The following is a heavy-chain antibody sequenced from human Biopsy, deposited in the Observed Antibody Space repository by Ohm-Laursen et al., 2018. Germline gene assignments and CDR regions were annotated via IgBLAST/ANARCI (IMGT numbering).Heavy chain of an antibody. J-gene: IGHJ3*02. CDR1: GGSISGSS. Sequence: GTLSLTCTVSGGSISGSSWSWIRQAPGRGLEWVGYISYSGSTSNNPSLKSRITISMDTSKNQISLKVTSVTATDTAVYYCAKHGSGWTGDDALHIWGQGTMVTVSS. CDR3: AKHGSGWTGDDALHI. V-gene: IGHV4-59*08. CDR2: ISYSGST. D-gene: IGHD6-19*01.